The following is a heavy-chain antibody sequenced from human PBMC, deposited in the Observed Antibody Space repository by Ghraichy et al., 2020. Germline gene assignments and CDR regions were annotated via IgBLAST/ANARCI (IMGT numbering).Heavy chain of an antibody. D-gene: IGHD3-3*01. V-gene: IGHV3-74*01. CDR1: GFTLSNFW. CDR2: INGEGSST. Sequence: GESLNISCAASGFTLSNFWVHWFRQVPGKGLVWVSRINGEGSSTSYADSVRGRFSISRDNAKNTVFLQMNSLRAEDTALYYCMRDWRNYGMDVWGQGTSVTVSS. J-gene: IGHJ6*02. CDR3: MRDWRNYGMDV.